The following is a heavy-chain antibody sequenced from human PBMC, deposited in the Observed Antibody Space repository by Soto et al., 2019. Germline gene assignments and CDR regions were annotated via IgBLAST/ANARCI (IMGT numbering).Heavy chain of an antibody. D-gene: IGHD2-21*02. V-gene: IGHV1-46*03. CDR3: TRGGAIVVVTAPLAL. Sequence: ASVKVSCKASGYIFTNYYMHWVRQAPGQGLEWMGTINAGGGYTTYAQRFQGRVTMTRDTSTSTVSMELSSLRYEDTALYYCTRGGAIVVVTAPLALWGQGTLVTVSS. CDR1: GYIFTNYY. J-gene: IGHJ5*02. CDR2: INAGGGYT.